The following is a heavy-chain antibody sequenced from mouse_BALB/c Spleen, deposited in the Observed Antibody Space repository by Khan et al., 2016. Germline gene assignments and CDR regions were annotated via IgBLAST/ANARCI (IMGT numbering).Heavy chain of an antibody. Sequence: EVQLQESGPGLVKPSQSLSLTCTVTGYSITSDYAWNWIRQFPGNKLEWMGYISYSGSTSYNPSLKSRISITRDTSKNQFFLQSNSVTTEDTATYYCARTLLRLYYFDYWGQGTTLTVSS. CDR1: GYSITSDYA. J-gene: IGHJ2*01. CDR3: ARTLLRLYYFDY. CDR2: ISYSGST. D-gene: IGHD1-2*01. V-gene: IGHV3-2*02.